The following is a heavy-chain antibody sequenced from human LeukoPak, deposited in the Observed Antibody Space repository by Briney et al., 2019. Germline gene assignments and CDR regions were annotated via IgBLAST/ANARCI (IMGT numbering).Heavy chain of an antibody. CDR1: GFTFSAYA. Sequence: GGSLRLSCAASGFTFSAYAISWVRQAPGKGLEWVSAISGSGGVTYYADSVKGRFTISRGNSKNTLYLQMNSLRAEDTAVYYCAKHDPRRVVITNWFDPWGQGTLVTVSS. J-gene: IGHJ5*02. CDR2: ISGSGGVT. CDR3: AKHDPRRVVITNWFDP. D-gene: IGHD3-22*01. V-gene: IGHV3-23*01.